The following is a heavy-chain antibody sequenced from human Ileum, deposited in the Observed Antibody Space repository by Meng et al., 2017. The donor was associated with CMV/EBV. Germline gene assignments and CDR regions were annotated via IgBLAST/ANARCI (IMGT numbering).Heavy chain of an antibody. Sequence: GSLRLSCAVYGGSFSGYYWSWIRQPPGKGLEWIGEINHSGSTNYNPSLKSRVTISVDKSKNQFSLKLSSVTAADTAVYYCARGRSLRHCSSTSCYNYYYYGMDVWGQGTTVTVSS. J-gene: IGHJ6*02. V-gene: IGHV4-34*01. CDR1: GGSFSGYY. D-gene: IGHD2-2*02. CDR3: ARGRSLRHCSSTSCYNYYYYGMDV. CDR2: INHSGST.